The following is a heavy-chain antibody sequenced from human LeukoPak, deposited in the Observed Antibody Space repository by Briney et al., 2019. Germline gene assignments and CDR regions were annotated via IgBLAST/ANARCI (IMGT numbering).Heavy chain of an antibody. Sequence: PGGSLRLSCAASGFTFSSYWMHWVRQAPGKGLVWVSRINSDGSSTSYADSVKGRFTISRDNAKNTLYLQMNSLRAEDTAVYYCARGVAAAVYYFDYWGKGTLVTVSS. J-gene: IGHJ4*02. CDR2: INSDGSST. D-gene: IGHD6-13*01. CDR1: GFTFSSYW. V-gene: IGHV3-74*01. CDR3: ARGVAAAVYYFDY.